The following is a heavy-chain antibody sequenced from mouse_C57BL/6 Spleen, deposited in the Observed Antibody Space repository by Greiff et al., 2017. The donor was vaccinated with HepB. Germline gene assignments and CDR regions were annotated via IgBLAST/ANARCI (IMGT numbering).Heavy chain of an antibody. CDR3: ATPITTVVARDYAMDY. CDR1: GYSITSGYY. V-gene: IGHV3-6*01. Sequence: EVHLVESGPGLVKPSQSLSLTCSVTGYSITSGYYWNWIRQFPGNKLEWMGYISYDGSNNYNPSLKNRISITRDTSKNQFFLKLNSVTTEDTATYYCATPITTVVARDYAMDYWGQGTSVTVSS. CDR2: ISYDGSN. D-gene: IGHD1-1*01. J-gene: IGHJ4*01.